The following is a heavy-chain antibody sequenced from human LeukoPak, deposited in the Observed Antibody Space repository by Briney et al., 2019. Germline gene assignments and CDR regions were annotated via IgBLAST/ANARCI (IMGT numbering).Heavy chain of an antibody. CDR1: GFTFSTYW. D-gene: IGHD2-2*02. Sequence: GGSLRLSCAASGFTFSTYWMTWVRQAPGKGLEWVANMKGDGSEIHYVDSVKGRFTISRDNAKNSLYLQMNSLRAEDTAVYYCARARGYCSSTSCYKDAFDIWGQGTMVTVSS. CDR3: ARARGYCSSTSCYKDAFDI. J-gene: IGHJ3*02. V-gene: IGHV3-7*01. CDR2: MKGDGSEI.